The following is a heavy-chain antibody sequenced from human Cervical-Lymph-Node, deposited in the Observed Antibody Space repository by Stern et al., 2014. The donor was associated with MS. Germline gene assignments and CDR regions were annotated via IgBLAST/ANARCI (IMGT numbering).Heavy chain of an antibody. V-gene: IGHV1-69*06. CDR1: GGSFINYA. CDR3: AGPRYAF. J-gene: IGHJ4*02. CDR2: SSPMFSTS. D-gene: IGHD2-2*01. Sequence: QVQLEQSGPEVKKPGSSVKVSCKASGGSFINYAITWVRQAHGQGPEWMGDSSPMFSTSNYAQKFQGRVTITADRSTNNAYMEVNSLTSEETAVYYCAGPRYAFWGQGTLVTVSS.